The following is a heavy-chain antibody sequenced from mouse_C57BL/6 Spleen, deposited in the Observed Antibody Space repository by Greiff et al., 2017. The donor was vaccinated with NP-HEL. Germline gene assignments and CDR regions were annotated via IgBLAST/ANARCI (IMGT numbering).Heavy chain of an antibody. J-gene: IGHJ3*01. CDR1: GYTFTSYW. CDR2: IHPNSGST. D-gene: IGHD2-4*01. V-gene: IGHV1-64*01. Sequence: QVQLQQPGADLVKPGASVKLSCTASGYTFTSYWMHWVKQRPGQGLEWIGMIHPNSGSTNYPEKFKSMATLTVDKSSSTAYMQRSSLTSEDSAVYYCARNYDYGGYAYWGKGTLVTVAA. CDR3: ARNYDYGGYAY.